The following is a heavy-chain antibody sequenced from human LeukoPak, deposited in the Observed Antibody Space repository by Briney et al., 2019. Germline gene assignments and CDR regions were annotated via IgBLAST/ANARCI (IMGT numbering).Heavy chain of an antibody. V-gene: IGHV1-18*03. J-gene: IGHJ6*03. Sequence: SVKVSCKTSGYTFTCYGLSWVRQAPGQGLEWMGWIITYNGNTYYSQKLQGRVTMTTDTSPSTEYMELRSLRSDDMAVYYWAKTTGDSEEYFYYYTDVWSKASTVTVSS. CDR1: GYTFTCYG. CDR3: AKTTGDSEEYFYYYTDV. D-gene: IGHD4-17*01. CDR2: IITYNGNT.